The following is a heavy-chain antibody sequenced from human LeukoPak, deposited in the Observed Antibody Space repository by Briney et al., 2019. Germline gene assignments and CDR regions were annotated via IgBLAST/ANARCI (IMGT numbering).Heavy chain of an antibody. Sequence: SETLSLTCTVSGGSISSYYWSWIRQPPGKGLEWIGYIYYSGSTNYNPSLKSRVTISVDTSKNQFSLKLSSVTAADTAVYYCARSPVITTLTYYYYYGMDVWGQGTTVTVSS. J-gene: IGHJ6*02. CDR3: ARSPVITTLTYYYYYGMDV. V-gene: IGHV4-59*08. CDR2: IYYSGST. CDR1: GGSISSYY. D-gene: IGHD3-22*01.